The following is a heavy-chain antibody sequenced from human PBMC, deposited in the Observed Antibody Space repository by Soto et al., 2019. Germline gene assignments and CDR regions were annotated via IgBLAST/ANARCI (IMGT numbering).Heavy chain of an antibody. J-gene: IGHJ3*02. CDR2: ILVDGRT. CDR3: AKATATGGGAFDI. Sequence: EVQMFESGGGLAQPGGSLRLSCAASGFICGSYDMSWVRQAPGKGLEWVSTILVDGRTFYVDSVKGRFTISRDSSQNTVYLQMNSLTAGHTALYYCAKATATGGGAFDICGQGTKVTVSS. CDR1: GFICGSYD. V-gene: IGHV3-23*01. D-gene: IGHD2-8*02.